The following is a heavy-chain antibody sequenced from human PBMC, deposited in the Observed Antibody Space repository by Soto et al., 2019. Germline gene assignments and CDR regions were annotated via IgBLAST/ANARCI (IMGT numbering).Heavy chain of an antibody. CDR1: GFTFSSYG. Sequence: GGSLRLSCAASGFTFSSYGMHWVRQAPGKGLEWLAVIWYDGSNKYYADSVKGRFTISRDTSKNTLYLQMNSLRAEDTATYFCAKDKCCGGSGWYSPYYYYMDVWGKGTTVTVSS. V-gene: IGHV3-33*03. J-gene: IGHJ6*03. CDR2: IWYDGSNK. CDR3: AKDKCCGGSGWYSPYYYYMDV. D-gene: IGHD6-19*01.